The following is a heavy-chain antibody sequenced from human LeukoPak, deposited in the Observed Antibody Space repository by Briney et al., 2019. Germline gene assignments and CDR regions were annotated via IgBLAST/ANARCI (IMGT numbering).Heavy chain of an antibody. CDR3: GRHQNGGTYPIDY. Sequence: NPSETLSLTCTVSGGSISSFYWSWLRQPPGKGLEFIGHIYYSGSTNYNPSLKSRVTMSVDTSKNQFSLKLTSVTAADTAIYYCGRHQNGGTYPIDYWGRGTLVTVSS. D-gene: IGHD1-26*01. CDR2: IYYSGST. CDR1: GGSISSFY. V-gene: IGHV4-59*08. J-gene: IGHJ4*02.